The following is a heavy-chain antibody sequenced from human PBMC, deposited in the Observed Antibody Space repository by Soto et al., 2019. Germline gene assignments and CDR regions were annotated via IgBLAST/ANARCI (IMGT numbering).Heavy chain of an antibody. V-gene: IGHV3-20*01. CDR1: GFTFDDYG. D-gene: IGHD3-10*01. J-gene: IGHJ6*04. Sequence: EVQLVESGGGVVRPGGSLRLSCAASGFTFDDYGMSWVRQAPGKGLEWVSGINWNGGGTGYAASVKGRFTISRDHAKNSLYLQRTSLRAEDTAVYRWARARVRAVMEAVDVWGKGTTVTVSS. CDR2: INWNGGGT. CDR3: ARARVRAVMEAVDV.